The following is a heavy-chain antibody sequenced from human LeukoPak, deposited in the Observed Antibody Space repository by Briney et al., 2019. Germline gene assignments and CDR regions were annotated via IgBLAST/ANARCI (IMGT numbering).Heavy chain of an antibody. J-gene: IGHJ4*02. Sequence: GGSLRLSCAASGFTFSSYAMHWVRQAPGKGLEWVAVISYDGSNKYYADSVKGRFTISRDNSKNTLYLQMNSLRAEDMAVYYCARDPHPGISGSYGWVFDYWGQGTLVTVSS. CDR3: ARDPHPGISGSYGWVFDY. V-gene: IGHV3-30-3*01. CDR2: ISYDGSNK. D-gene: IGHD1-26*01. CDR1: GFTFSSYA.